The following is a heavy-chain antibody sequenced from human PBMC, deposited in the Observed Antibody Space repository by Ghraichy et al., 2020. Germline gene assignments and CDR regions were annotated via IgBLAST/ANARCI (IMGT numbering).Heavy chain of an antibody. D-gene: IGHD3-9*01. CDR1: GGSFSGYY. V-gene: IGHV4-34*01. CDR2: INHSGST. J-gene: IGHJ4*02. CDR3: ARIPIRVLRYFDWLFPFDY. Sequence: SETLSLTCAVYGGSFSGYYWSWIRQPPGKGLEWIGEINHSGSTNYNPSLKSRVTISVDTSKNQFSLKLSSVTAADTAVYYCARIPIRVLRYFDWLFPFDYWGQGTLVTVSS.